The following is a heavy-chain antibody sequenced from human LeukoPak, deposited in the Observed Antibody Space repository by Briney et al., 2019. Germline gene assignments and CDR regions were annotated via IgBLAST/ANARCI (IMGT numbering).Heavy chain of an antibody. CDR2: ISGSGGST. D-gene: IGHD3-22*01. CDR1: GFTFSSYA. V-gene: IGHV3-23*01. J-gene: IGHJ4*02. CDR3: AKEMYYYESSGYCDY. Sequence: SGGSLRLPCAASGFTFSSYAMSWVRQAPGKGLEWVSVISGSGGSTYYADSVKGRFTISRDNSKNTLYLQMNSLRAEDTAVYYCAKEMYYYESSGYCDYWGQGTLVTVSS.